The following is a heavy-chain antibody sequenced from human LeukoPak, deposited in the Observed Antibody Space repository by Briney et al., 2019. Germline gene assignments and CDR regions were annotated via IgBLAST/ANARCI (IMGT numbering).Heavy chain of an antibody. Sequence: ASVKVSCKASGYTFTGYYMHWVRQAPGQGLEWMGWINPNSGGTNYAQKFQGRVTMTRDTSISTAYMELSRLRSDDTAVYYCARDLDYLSCYFDYWGQGTLVTVSS. D-gene: IGHD3-3*01. CDR1: GYTFTGYY. J-gene: IGHJ4*02. CDR2: INPNSGGT. CDR3: ARDLDYLSCYFDY. V-gene: IGHV1-2*02.